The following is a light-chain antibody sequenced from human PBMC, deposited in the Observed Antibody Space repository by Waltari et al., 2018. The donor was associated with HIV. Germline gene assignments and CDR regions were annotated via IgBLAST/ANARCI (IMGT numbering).Light chain of an antibody. CDR2: EVS. Sequence: QSALTQPPSASGSPGQSVTISCTGTSSDVGDNDYVPWYQQHPGKAPKVMIYEVSKRPSGVPDRFSGSKSGNTASLTVSGLQAEDEADYFCTSYAGRDNLVFGGGTKLTV. CDR1: SSDVGDNDY. CDR3: TSYAGRDNLV. V-gene: IGLV2-8*01. J-gene: IGLJ2*01.